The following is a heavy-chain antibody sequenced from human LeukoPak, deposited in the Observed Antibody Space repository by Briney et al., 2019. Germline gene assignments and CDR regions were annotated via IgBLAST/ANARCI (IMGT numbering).Heavy chain of an antibody. CDR2: ISGSGGST. J-gene: IGHJ4*02. D-gene: IGHD1-26*01. CDR3: AKPDRLTGAFDY. Sequence: GSLRLSCAASGFTLSSYAMSWVRQAPGKGLEWVSAISGSGGSTYYADSVKGRFTISRDNSKNTLYLQMNSLRAEDTAVYYCAKPDRLTGAFDYWGQGTLVTVSS. CDR1: GFTLSSYA. V-gene: IGHV3-23*01.